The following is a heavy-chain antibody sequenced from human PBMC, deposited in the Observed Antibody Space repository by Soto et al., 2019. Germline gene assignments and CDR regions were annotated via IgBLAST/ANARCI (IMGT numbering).Heavy chain of an antibody. CDR2: IIPIFGTA. D-gene: IGHD5-18*01. Sequence: PSVKVSCKASGGTFSSYAISWVRQAPGQGLEWMGGIIPIFGTANYAQKFQGRVTITADESTSTAYMELSSLRSEDTAVYYCARVRLEAGYAYYYYYYGMDVWGQGTTVTVSS. J-gene: IGHJ6*02. CDR3: ARVRLEAGYAYYYYYYGMDV. V-gene: IGHV1-69*13. CDR1: GGTFSSYA.